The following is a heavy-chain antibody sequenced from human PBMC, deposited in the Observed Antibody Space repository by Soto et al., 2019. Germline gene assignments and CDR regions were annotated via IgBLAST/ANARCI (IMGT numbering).Heavy chain of an antibody. CDR3: ARAPDR. CDR1: GGSISSGGYS. CDR2: IYHSGST. J-gene: IGHJ5*02. V-gene: IGHV4-30-2*01. Sequence: QLQLQESGSGLVKPSQTLSLTCAVSGGSISSGGYSWSWIRQPPGKGLEWIGYIYHSGSTYYNPSLKSHVPRSGDRPKNKFSLKLTSGTAANPALYYCARAPDRWAKGTLFPVSS.